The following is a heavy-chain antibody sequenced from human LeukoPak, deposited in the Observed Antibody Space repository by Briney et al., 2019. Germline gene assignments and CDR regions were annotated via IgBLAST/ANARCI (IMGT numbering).Heavy chain of an antibody. J-gene: IGHJ5*02. D-gene: IGHD2-2*01. CDR2: ISPGDSDT. CDR3: ARRRSVVPTIGGWFDP. V-gene: IGHV5-51*01. Sequence: GESLKISCKASGYSFATYWIGWVRQMPGKGLEWMGIISPGDSDTRYSPSFQGQVTISADKSVSTAYLQWSSLKASDTAMYYCARRRSVVPTIGGWFDPWGQGTLVTVSS. CDR1: GYSFATYW.